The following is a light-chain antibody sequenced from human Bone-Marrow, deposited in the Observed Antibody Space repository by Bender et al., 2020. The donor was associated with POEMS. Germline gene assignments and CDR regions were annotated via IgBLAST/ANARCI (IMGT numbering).Light chain of an antibody. CDR2: GND. CDR3: SAWDGILNGWV. J-gene: IGLJ3*02. CDR1: SSNIGGNA. V-gene: IGLV1-44*01. Sequence: QSVLTQPPSASGTPGQRVTISCSGSSSNIGGNAANWWQQLPGTAPKLLIYGNDQRSSGVAERFSGSKPDTSASLAISGLQSEDEADYFCSAWDGILNGWVFGGGTELTVL.